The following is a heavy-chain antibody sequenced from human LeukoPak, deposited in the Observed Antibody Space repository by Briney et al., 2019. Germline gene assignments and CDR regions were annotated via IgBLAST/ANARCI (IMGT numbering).Heavy chain of an antibody. Sequence: GSLRLSCAASGFTFSSYGMHWVRQAPGKGLEWVAVISYDGSNKYYADSVKGRSTISRDNSKSTLYLQMNSLRAEDTAVYYCAKDYGGNSILDYWGQETLVTVSS. CDR2: ISYDGSNK. D-gene: IGHD4-23*01. CDR1: GFTFSSYG. V-gene: IGHV3-30*18. J-gene: IGHJ4*02. CDR3: AKDYGGNSILDY.